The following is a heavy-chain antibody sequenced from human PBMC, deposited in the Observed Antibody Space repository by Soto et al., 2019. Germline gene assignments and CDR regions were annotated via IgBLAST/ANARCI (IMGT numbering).Heavy chain of an antibody. J-gene: IGHJ4*02. V-gene: IGHV1-8*01. CDR2: MNPNNGNT. CDR1: GHTFSTYD. CDR3: ARRKARSGPSYFDY. Sequence: QVQLVQSGAEVKKPGASVKVSCKASGHTFSTYDINWVRQATGQGLEWMGWMNPNNGNTGYAQKFQGRVTMTRNSSIATAYLELSGLKYEDTAVYYCARRKARSGPSYFDYWGQVTLVTLSS.